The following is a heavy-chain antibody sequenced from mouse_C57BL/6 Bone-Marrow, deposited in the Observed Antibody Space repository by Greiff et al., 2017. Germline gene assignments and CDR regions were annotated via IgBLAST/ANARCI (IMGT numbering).Heavy chain of an antibody. V-gene: IGHV1-64*01. Sequence: QVQLQQSGAELVKPGASVKLSCKASGYTFTSYWMHWVKQRPGQGLEWIGMIHPNSGSTNYNEKFKSKATLTVDKSSSTAYMQLSSLTSEDSAVYYCAREGITTVVGWGQGTSVTVSS. CDR1: GYTFTSYW. CDR3: AREGITTVVG. J-gene: IGHJ4*01. D-gene: IGHD1-1*01. CDR2: IHPNSGST.